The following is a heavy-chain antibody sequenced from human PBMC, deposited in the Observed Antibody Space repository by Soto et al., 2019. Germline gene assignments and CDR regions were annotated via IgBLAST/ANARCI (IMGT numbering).Heavy chain of an antibody. V-gene: IGHV3-23*01. J-gene: IGHJ2*01. CDR1: GFTFGDFA. CDR3: VKKIAGTTTNGAYWYFDL. Sequence: EVQLLESGGDLVQPGGSLRLSCAASGFTFGDFAMNWVRQAPGKGLEWVSGITGGGDYTFYADSVTGRFTISRVQSKNTVYLQLNSLRAEDTALYYCVKKIAGTTTNGAYWYFDLWGRGTLVTVSS. CDR2: ITGGGDYT. D-gene: IGHD2-8*01.